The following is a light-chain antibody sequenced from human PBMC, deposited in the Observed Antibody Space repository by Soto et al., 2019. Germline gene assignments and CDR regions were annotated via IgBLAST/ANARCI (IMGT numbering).Light chain of an antibody. J-gene: IGKJ4*01. CDR1: QSVSRSD. V-gene: IGKV3-15*01. CDR3: QQYNNWPALT. Sequence: EIVLTQSPGTLSLSPGERATLSCRASQSVSRSDLAWYQQKPGQAPRLLIYGASTRATGIPARFSGSGSGTEFTLTISSLQSEDFAVYYCQQYNNWPALTFGGGTKVDIK. CDR2: GAS.